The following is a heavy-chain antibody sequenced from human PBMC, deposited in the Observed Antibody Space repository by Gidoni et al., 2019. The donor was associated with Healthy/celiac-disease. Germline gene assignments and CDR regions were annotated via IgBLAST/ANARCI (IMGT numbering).Heavy chain of an antibody. Sequence: QVQLQESGPGLVKPSETLSLTCTVSGGSISSYYWSWIRQPPGKGLEWIGYIYYSGSTNYNPSLKSRVTISVDTSKNQFSLKLSSVTAADTAVYYCARDSRHYYGSGSYLPMHFDIWGQGTMVTVSS. J-gene: IGHJ3*02. CDR1: GGSISSYY. V-gene: IGHV4-59*01. CDR3: ARDSRHYYGSGSYLPMHFDI. D-gene: IGHD3-10*01. CDR2: IYYSGST.